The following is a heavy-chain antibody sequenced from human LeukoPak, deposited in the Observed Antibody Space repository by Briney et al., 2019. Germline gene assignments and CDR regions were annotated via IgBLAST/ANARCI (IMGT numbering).Heavy chain of an antibody. CDR1: GFTVSSKY. Sequence: GGSLRLSCAASGFTVSSKYMSWVRQTPGKGLQWVALIYSSGDAYTPDSVKGRFTISRDDSENTLYLQMDSLRAEDTAVYYCATGYYFDSGSYGYLDYWGQGTLVTVSS. CDR3: ATGYYFDSGSYGYLDY. CDR2: IYSSGDA. J-gene: IGHJ4*02. V-gene: IGHV3-53*01. D-gene: IGHD3-10*01.